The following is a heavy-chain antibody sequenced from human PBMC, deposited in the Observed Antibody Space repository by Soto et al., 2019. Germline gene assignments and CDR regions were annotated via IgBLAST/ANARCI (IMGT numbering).Heavy chain of an antibody. J-gene: IGHJ3*02. D-gene: IGHD3-10*01. CDR1: GFTVSSNY. CDR3: ARARGYYYGSGINNAFDI. Sequence: GGSLRLSCAASGFTVSSNYMSWVRQAPGKGLEWVSVIYSGGSTYYADSVKGRFTISRDNSKNTLYLQMNSLRAEDTAVYYFARARGYYYGSGINNAFDIWGQGTMVTVSS. V-gene: IGHV3-66*01. CDR2: IYSGGST.